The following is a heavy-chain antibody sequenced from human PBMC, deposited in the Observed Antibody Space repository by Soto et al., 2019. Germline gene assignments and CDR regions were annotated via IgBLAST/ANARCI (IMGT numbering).Heavy chain of an antibody. D-gene: IGHD3-10*01. CDR3: APGFGALDY. CDR2: ISYDGINK. V-gene: IGHV3-30*03. J-gene: IGHJ4*02. Sequence: QVQLLESGGDVVQPGRSLRLSCAASGFTFSSYGMHWVRQAPGKGLEWVAVISYDGINKYYADSVKGRFTISRDNSKNTLYLQMNSLRAEDTAVYYCAPGFGALDYWGQVTLVTVSS. CDR1: GFTFSSYG.